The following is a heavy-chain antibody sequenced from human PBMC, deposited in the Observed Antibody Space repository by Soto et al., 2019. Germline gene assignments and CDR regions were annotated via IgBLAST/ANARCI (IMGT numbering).Heavy chain of an antibody. V-gene: IGHV4-59*01. CDR2: IYYSGST. CDR1: GGSISSYY. J-gene: IGHJ6*02. CDR3: ASAGSYYYDSSLHYGMDV. Sequence: SETLSLTCTVSGGSISSYYWSWIRQPPGKGLEWIGYIYYSGSTNYNPSLKSRVTLSVDTSMNQFSVKLSSVTAADTAVYYCASAGSYYYDSSLHYGMDVWGQGTTVTVSS. D-gene: IGHD3-22*01.